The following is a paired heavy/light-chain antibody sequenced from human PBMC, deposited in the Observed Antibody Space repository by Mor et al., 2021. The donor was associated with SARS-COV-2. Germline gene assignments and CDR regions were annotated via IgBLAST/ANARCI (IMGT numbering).Light chain of an antibody. V-gene: IGLV3-21*04. CDR2: YDS. Sequence: SYVLTQPPSVSVAPGKTARITCGGNNIGSKSVHWYQQKPGQAPVLVISYDSDRPSGIPERFSGSNSGNTATLTISRVEAGDEADYYCQVWDSRSDHLYVFGTGTKVTVL. CDR3: QVWDSRSDHLYV. CDR1: NIGSKS. J-gene: IGLJ1*01.
Heavy chain of an antibody. CDR2: IWYDGNNK. D-gene: IGHD6-6*01. J-gene: IGHJ4*02. Sequence: QVQLVESGGGVVQSGRSLRLSCAVSGFTFSSYGMHWVRQAPGKGLEWVAVIWYDGNNKYYADSVKGRFTISRDTSKNTLYLQMNSLRAEDTAVYYCARDVDPTSSSSFAPFGYWGQGTLVTVSS. CDR3: ARDVDPTSSSSFAPFGY. CDR1: GFTFSSYG. V-gene: IGHV3-33*01.